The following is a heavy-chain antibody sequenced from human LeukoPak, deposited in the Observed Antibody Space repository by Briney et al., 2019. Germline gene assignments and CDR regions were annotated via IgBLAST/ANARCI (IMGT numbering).Heavy chain of an antibody. CDR3: ARGTLIVVVPAATGGMDV. D-gene: IGHD2-2*01. CDR2: INHSGST. V-gene: IGHV4-39*07. Sequence: SETLSLTCTVSGGSISSGDYYWSWIRQPPGKGLEWIGEINHSGSTNYNPSLKSRVTISVDTSKNQFSLKLSSVTAADTAVYYCARGTLIVVVPAATGGMDVWGQGTTVTVSS. CDR1: GGSISSGDYY. J-gene: IGHJ6*02.